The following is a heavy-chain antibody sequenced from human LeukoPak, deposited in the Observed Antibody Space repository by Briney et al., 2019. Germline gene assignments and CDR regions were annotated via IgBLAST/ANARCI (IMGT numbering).Heavy chain of an antibody. Sequence: GGSLRLSCAASGFTFSSYNMNWVRQAPGRGLEWVSSISSGSTYIHYADSVKGRFTISRDNAKNSLFLQMNSLRAEDTAVYYCARVQSGQGYYYYYMDVWGKGTTVTVSS. CDR2: ISSGSTYI. CDR3: ARVQSGQGYYYYYMDV. J-gene: IGHJ6*03. CDR1: GFTFSSYN. V-gene: IGHV3-21*01.